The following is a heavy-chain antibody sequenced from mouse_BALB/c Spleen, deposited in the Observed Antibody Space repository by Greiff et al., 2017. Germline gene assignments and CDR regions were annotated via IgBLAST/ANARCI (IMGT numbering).Heavy chain of an antibody. V-gene: IGHV5-6*01. CDR1: GFTFSSYG. Sequence: EVHLVESGGDLVKPGGSLKLSCAASGFTFSSYGMSWVRQTPDKRLEWVATISSGGSYTYYPDSVKGRFTISRDNAKNTLYLQMSSLKSEDTAMYFCARPPITTVPYFDYWGQGTTLTVSS. CDR2: ISSGGSYT. CDR3: ARPPITTVPYFDY. J-gene: IGHJ2*01. D-gene: IGHD1-1*01.